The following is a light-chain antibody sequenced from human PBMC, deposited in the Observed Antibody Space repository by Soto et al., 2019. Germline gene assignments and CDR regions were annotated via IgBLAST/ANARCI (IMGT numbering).Light chain of an antibody. Sequence: QSALTQPASVSGSPGQSIIISCTGARTDVDGHDYVSWYQQHPGQAPKLIIFDVHNRPSGVSSRFSGSKSGDTASLTISGLRAEDDGDYYCSSYTASTPFYVFGTGTKLTVL. CDR1: RTDVDGHDY. V-gene: IGLV2-14*03. J-gene: IGLJ1*01. CDR2: DVH. CDR3: SSYTASTPFYV.